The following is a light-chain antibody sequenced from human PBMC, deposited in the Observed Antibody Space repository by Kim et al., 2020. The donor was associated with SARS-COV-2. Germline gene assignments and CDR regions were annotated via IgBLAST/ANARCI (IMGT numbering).Light chain of an antibody. CDR2: EKN. Sequence: SSELTQDPAVSVALGQTVRITCQGDSLRSYYASWYQQKPGQAPVLVIYEKNNRPSGIPDRFSGSSSGNTASLTLTVAQSEYEADYYCTSRKSGFNHVVFG. J-gene: IGLJ3*02. CDR3: TSRKSGFNHVV. V-gene: IGLV3-19*01. CDR1: SLRSYY.